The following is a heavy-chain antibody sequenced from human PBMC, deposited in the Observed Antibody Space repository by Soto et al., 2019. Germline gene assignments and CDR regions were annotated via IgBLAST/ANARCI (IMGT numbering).Heavy chain of an antibody. CDR2: ISYDGSNK. Sequence: GGSLRLSCAASGFTFSSYGMHWVRQAPGKGLEWVAVISYDGSNKYYAGSVKGRFTISRDNSKNTLYLQMNSLRAEDTAVYYCAKSGWLQLRGYFDYWGQGTLVTVSS. CDR3: AKSGWLQLRGYFDY. D-gene: IGHD5-12*01. CDR1: GFTFSSYG. V-gene: IGHV3-30*18. J-gene: IGHJ4*02.